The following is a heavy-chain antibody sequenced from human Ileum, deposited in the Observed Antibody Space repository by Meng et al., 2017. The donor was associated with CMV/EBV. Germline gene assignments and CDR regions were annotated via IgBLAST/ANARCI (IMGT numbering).Heavy chain of an antibody. V-gene: IGHV3-21*01. Sequence: GESLKISCAASGISFRTYTLNWVRQAPGKGLEWVSSISADSDYIYYADSVKGRFTISRDDAKNSLYLQMNSLRAEDTAVYYCARERGGDGMDVWGQGTTVTVSS. CDR3: ARERGGDGMDV. J-gene: IGHJ6*02. CDR1: GISFRTYT. D-gene: IGHD3-16*01. CDR2: ISADSDYI.